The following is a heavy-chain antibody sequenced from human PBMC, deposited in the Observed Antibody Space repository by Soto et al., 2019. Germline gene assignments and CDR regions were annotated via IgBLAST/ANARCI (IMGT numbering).Heavy chain of an antibody. CDR1: GGSISSTDFY. Sequence: SETLSLTCTVSGGSISSTDFYWGWIRQPPGKGLEWIASVYYSGSTLYNPSLKSRVTMSVDTSKNQFSLNLRSVTAADTAVYYCARHIIDSSSFRGRYYFAYWGQGTLVTVSS. D-gene: IGHD6-6*01. CDR3: ARHIIDSSSFRGRYYFAY. J-gene: IGHJ4*02. CDR2: VYYSGST. V-gene: IGHV4-39*01.